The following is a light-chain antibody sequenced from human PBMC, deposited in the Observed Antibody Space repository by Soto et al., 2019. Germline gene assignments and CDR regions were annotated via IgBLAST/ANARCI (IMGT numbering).Light chain of an antibody. V-gene: IGLV1-40*01. J-gene: IGLJ2*01. Sequence: QSVLTQPPSVSGAPGQRVTISCAGGSSSIGAGYDVHWYQHLPGTAPKLLIYGNFNRPSGVPDRFSGSKSGTSASLAITGLQAGDEADYYCQSYDSSLSGGVFGGGTQLTVL. CDR3: QSYDSSLSGGV. CDR2: GNF. CDR1: SSSIGAGYD.